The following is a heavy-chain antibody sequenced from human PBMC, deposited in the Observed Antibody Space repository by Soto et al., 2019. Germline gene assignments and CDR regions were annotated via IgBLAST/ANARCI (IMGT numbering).Heavy chain of an antibody. CDR3: ATIETIAVAGRIYYYYYMDV. CDR1: GYRYTIYG. Sequence: ALVKGACKASGYRYTIYGSSWGRQATGQGLEWMGWISAYKGNTNYAQKLQGRVTMTKDTSTNTAYMELSSLRSEDTAVYYCATIETIAVAGRIYYYYYMDVWGKGTTVTVSS. D-gene: IGHD6-19*01. V-gene: IGHV1-18*01. CDR2: ISAYKGNT. J-gene: IGHJ6*03.